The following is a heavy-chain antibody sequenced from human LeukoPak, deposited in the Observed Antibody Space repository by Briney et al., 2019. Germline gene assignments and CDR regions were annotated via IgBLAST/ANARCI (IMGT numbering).Heavy chain of an antibody. Sequence: GGSLRLSCAASGFTFSNAWMSWVRQAPGKGREWVGRIKSKTDGGTTDYAAPVKGRFTISRDDSKNTLYLQMNSLKTEDTAVYYCTTVDYGDYGGFDYWGQGTLVTVSS. D-gene: IGHD4-17*01. CDR1: GFTFSNAW. J-gene: IGHJ4*02. CDR2: IKSKTDGGTT. V-gene: IGHV3-15*01. CDR3: TTVDYGDYGGFDY.